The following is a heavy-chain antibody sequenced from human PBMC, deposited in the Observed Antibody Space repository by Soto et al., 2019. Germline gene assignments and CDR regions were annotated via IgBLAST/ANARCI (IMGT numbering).Heavy chain of an antibody. D-gene: IGHD2-2*01. Sequence: PSETLSLTCTVSGGSISSYYWSWIRQPPGKGLEWIGYIYYSGSTNYNPSLKSRVTISVDTSKNQFSLKLSSVTAADTAVYYCAVVPAAAQLDYWGQGTLVTVSS. J-gene: IGHJ4*02. V-gene: IGHV4-59*08. CDR3: AVVPAAAQLDY. CDR1: GGSISSYY. CDR2: IYYSGST.